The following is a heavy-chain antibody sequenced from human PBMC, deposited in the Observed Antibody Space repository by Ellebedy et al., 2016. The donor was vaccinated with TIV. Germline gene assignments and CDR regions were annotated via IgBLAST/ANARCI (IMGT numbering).Heavy chain of an antibody. CDR2: IYYSGNT. CDR1: GGSLNSYY. Sequence: PGGSLRLSCTVSGGSLNSYYWSWIRQPPGKGLEWLGYIYYSGNTNYNPSLKSRVTISVDTSQNQFSLKLRSVTAADTAVYYCARESAVIGEGWYFGLDVWGQGTTVTVSS. D-gene: IGHD2-21*01. CDR3: ARESAVIGEGWYFGLDV. J-gene: IGHJ6*02. V-gene: IGHV4-59*01.